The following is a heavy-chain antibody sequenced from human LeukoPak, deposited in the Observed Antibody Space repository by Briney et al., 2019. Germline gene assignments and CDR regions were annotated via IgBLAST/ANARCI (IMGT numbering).Heavy chain of an antibody. Sequence: SETLSLTRTVSGGSISSYYWSWIRQPPGKGLEWIGHIYYSGSTNYNPSLKSRVTISVHTSKNQFSLKLSSVAAADTAVYYCARHYYYDSSGYYYVWYFDLWGRGTLVTVSS. CDR1: GGSISSYY. D-gene: IGHD3-22*01. V-gene: IGHV4-59*08. CDR3: ARHYYYDSSGYYYVWYFDL. J-gene: IGHJ2*01. CDR2: IYYSGST.